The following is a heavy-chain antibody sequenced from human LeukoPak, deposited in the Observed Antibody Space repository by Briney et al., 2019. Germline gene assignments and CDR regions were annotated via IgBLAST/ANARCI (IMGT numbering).Heavy chain of an antibody. CDR1: GYSFTYYW. CDR2: IYPGGADI. V-gene: IGHV5-51*01. J-gene: IGHJ4*02. D-gene: IGHD1-26*01. Sequence: GESLKISCRGSGYSFTYYWLGWVRQMPGEGLEGRGVIYPGGADIRYSPSFQGQVTIPADKSISTAYLQWNSLKASDTAMYYCARNSGTHPYFDYWGQGNLVTVSS. CDR3: ARNSGTHPYFDY.